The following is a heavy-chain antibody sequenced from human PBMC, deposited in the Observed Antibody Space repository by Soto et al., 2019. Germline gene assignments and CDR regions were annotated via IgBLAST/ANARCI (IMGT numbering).Heavy chain of an antibody. V-gene: IGHV1-18*04. J-gene: IGHJ6*02. D-gene: IGHD2-15*01. Sequence: QVQLVQSGAEVKEPGASVKVSCKASGYPFTSYSFSWVRQAPGQGLEWMGWSSAYNGDTRYAQKFQGRVTMTADPYTDTAYMELRNLRSDDTGVYYCEREGAVVGSAVYYGLDVWGQGTMVTVS. CDR1: GYPFTSYS. CDR2: SSAYNGDT. CDR3: EREGAVVGSAVYYGLDV.